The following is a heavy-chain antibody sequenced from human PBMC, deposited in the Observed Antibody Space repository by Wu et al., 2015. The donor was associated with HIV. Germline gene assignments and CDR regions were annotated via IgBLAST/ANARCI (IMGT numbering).Heavy chain of an antibody. D-gene: IGHD6-13*01. Sequence: QVQLVQSGAEVKKPGASVKVSCKASGYTFTSYYMHWVRQAPGQGLEWMGVINPSGGSTSYAQKFQGRVTMTRDTSTSTVYMELSSLRSEDTAVYYCARLVAAPMKGAFDIVGPKGTNGTPSLQ. CDR3: ARLVAAPMKGAFDI. CDR1: GYTFTSYY. CDR2: INPSGGST. J-gene: IGHJ3*02. V-gene: IGHV1-46*01.